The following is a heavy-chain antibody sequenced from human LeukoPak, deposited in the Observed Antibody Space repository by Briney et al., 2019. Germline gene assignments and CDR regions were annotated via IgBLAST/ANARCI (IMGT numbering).Heavy chain of an antibody. CDR3: ARDSDGFLEWSYYYYGMDV. Sequence: GGSLRLSCAASGFTFSDYYMSWIRQAPGKGLEWVSYISSSGSTIYYADSVKGRFTISRDNAKNSLYLQMNSLRAEDTAVYYCARDSDGFLEWSYYYYGMDVWGQGTTVTVSS. J-gene: IGHJ6*02. D-gene: IGHD3-3*01. V-gene: IGHV3-11*01. CDR1: GFTFSDYY. CDR2: ISSSGSTI.